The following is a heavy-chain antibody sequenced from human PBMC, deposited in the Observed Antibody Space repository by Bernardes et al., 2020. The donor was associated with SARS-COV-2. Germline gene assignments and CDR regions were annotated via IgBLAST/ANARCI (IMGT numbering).Heavy chain of an antibody. J-gene: IGHJ1*01. CDR3: STTRNDYGDIVDHFQH. Sequence: GGSLRLSCVASGLTFSSYGMHWVRQAPGKGLEWVALISNDGSNKYYADSVKGRFTISRDNSRNTLYLQVNSLRAEDTAVYYCSTTRNDYGDIVDHFQHWGPGTLVTGSS. V-gene: IGHV3-30*03. CDR1: GLTFSSYG. D-gene: IGHD4-17*01. CDR2: ISNDGSNK.